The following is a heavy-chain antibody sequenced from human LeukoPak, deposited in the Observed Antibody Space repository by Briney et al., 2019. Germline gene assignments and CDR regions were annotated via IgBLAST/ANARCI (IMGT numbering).Heavy chain of an antibody. CDR2: ISSSSSYI. J-gene: IGHJ3*02. V-gene: IGHV3-21*01. CDR3: ARSGPCYYDLNAFDI. D-gene: IGHD3-22*01. CDR1: GFTFSSYS. Sequence: GGSLRLSCAASGFTFSSYSMNWVRQAPGKGLEWVSSISSSSSYIYYADSVKGRFTISRDNAKNSLYLQMNSLRAEDTAVYYCARSGPCYYDLNAFDIWGQGTMVTVSS.